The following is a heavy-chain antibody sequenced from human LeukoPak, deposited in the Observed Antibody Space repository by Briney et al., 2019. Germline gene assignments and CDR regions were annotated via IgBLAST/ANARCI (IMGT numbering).Heavy chain of an antibody. CDR1: GFTFSSYG. J-gene: IGHJ4*02. CDR2: ISYDGSNK. CDR3: AKEGGSKPYSSGWNLGLDY. Sequence: GRSLRLSCAASGFTFSSYGMHWVRQAPGKGLEWVAVISYDGSNKYYADSVKGRFIISRDNSKNTLYLQMNSLRAEDTAVYYCAKEGGSKPYSSGWNLGLDYWGQGTLVTVSS. V-gene: IGHV3-30*18. D-gene: IGHD6-19*01.